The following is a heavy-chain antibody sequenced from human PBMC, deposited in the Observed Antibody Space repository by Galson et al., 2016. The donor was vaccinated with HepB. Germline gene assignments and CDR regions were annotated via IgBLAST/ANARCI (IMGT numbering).Heavy chain of an antibody. CDR1: GYTFANYG. V-gene: IGHV7-4-1*01. D-gene: IGHD4-23*01. Sequence: SVKVSCKASGYTFANYGLTWVRQAPGQGLEWMGWINTNTGSPTYAQGFTGRIVFSLDTSVSTTYLQIYSLQAGDTAVYYCARDPGGYSDFWGQGTLVTVSS. CDR3: ARDPGGYSDF. J-gene: IGHJ4*02. CDR2: INTNTGSP.